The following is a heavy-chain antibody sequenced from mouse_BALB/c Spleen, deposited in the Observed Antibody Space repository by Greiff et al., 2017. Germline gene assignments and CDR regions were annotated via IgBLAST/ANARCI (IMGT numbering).Heavy chain of an antibody. CDR2: ISTYYGIT. CDR1: SYTFTDYA. CDR3: ATMITTEDYYAMDY. V-gene: IGHV1-67*01. D-gene: IGHD2-4*01. J-gene: IGHJ4*01. Sequence: QVQLQQSGPELVRPGVSVKISCKGSSYTFTDYAMHWVKQSHAKSLEWIGVISTYYGITNYNQKFKGKATMTVDKSSSTAYMELARLTSEDSAVYYCATMITTEDYYAMDYWGQGTSVTVSS.